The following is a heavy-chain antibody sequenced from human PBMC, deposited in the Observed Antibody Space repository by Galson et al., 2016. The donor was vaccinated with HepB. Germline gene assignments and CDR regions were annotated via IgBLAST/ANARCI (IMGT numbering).Heavy chain of an antibody. CDR2: IGGNGSPT. J-gene: IGHJ4*02. CDR1: EFTFSTYA. D-gene: IGHD3-10*01. CDR3: ARGGGHGFFDY. V-gene: IGHV3-23*01. Sequence: SLRLSCAASEFTFSTYAIHWVRQAPGKGLEWVAAIGGNGSPTYYADSVRGRFSISRDNSKNTLYLQMNSLRAEDTALYYCARGGGHGFFDYWGQGTQVTVSS.